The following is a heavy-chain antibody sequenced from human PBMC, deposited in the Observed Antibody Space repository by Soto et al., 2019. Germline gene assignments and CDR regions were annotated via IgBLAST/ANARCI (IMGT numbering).Heavy chain of an antibody. Sequence: ASVKVSCKASGYTFTSYAMHWVRQAPGQRLEWMGWINAGNGNTKYSQKFQGRVTITRDTSASTAYMELSSLRSEDTAVYYCARDLGVGAASDYWGQGTVVTVSS. CDR2: INAGNGNT. J-gene: IGHJ4*02. CDR3: ARDLGVGAASDY. CDR1: GYTFTSYA. D-gene: IGHD1-26*01. V-gene: IGHV1-3*01.